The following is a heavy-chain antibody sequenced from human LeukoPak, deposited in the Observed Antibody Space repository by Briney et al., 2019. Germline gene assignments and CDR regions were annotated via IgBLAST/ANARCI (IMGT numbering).Heavy chain of an antibody. J-gene: IGHJ4*02. CDR1: GFTFDDYG. Sequence: GGSLRLSCAASGFTFDDYGMSWVRQAPGKGLEWVSGINWNGGSTGYEDSVKGRFTISRDKAKNSLYLQMNSLRDEDTAVYYCARGLGGYGFGYWGQGTLVTVSS. CDR2: INWNGGST. D-gene: IGHD5-18*01. CDR3: ARGLGGYGFGY. V-gene: IGHV3-20*04.